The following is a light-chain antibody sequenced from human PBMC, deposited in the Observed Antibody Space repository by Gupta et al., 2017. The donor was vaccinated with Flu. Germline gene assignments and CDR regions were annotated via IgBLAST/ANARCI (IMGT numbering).Light chain of an antibody. V-gene: IGLV1-51*01. CDR2: DNN. Sequence: QPVLTQPPSVSAAPGQMVTISCSGSSSNIGNNYVSWYQKLPGTAPQVLIYDNNKRPSGISDRFSGSRFGTSATLGITGLQTGDEADYYCGAWDSSLSAYVFGIGTKVTVL. CDR1: SSNIGNNY. CDR3: GAWDSSLSAYV. J-gene: IGLJ1*01.